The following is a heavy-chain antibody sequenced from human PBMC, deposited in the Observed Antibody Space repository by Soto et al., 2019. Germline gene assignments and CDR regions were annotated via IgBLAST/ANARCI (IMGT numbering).Heavy chain of an antibody. CDR1: GFTLSNAW. Sequence: EVQLEESGGGPVEPGGSLRLSCAASGFTLSNAWMNWVRHTPGRGLEWVGRIKSRSDGGTPDYGAPVKGRFTISRDDSLNAVYLQMNSLTAEDTVVYYCTTDTRRISVFGVPWDSWGQGTLVTVSS. D-gene: IGHD3-3*01. J-gene: IGHJ4*02. CDR3: TTDTRRISVFGVPWDS. CDR2: IKSRSDGGTP. V-gene: IGHV3-15*01.